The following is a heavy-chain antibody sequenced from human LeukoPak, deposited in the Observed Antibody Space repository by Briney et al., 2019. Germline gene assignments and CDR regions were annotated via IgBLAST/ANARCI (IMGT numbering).Heavy chain of an antibody. Sequence: PGGSLRLSCAASGFTFSNYWMNWVRQPPGKGLEWVANIKQKGSEKYYVDSVKGRFTISRDNAKNSLYLQINSLRAEDTAVYYCARDGSGTYYNVAFDYWGQGTLVTVSS. CDR3: ARDGSGTYYNVAFDY. D-gene: IGHD3-10*01. V-gene: IGHV3-7*01. CDR1: GFTFSNYW. J-gene: IGHJ4*02. CDR2: IKQKGSEK.